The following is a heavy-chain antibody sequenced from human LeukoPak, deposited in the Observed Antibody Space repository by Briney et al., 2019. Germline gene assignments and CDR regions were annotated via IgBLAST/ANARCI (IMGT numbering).Heavy chain of an antibody. D-gene: IGHD3-10*01. Sequence: SETLSLTCTVSGGSISSSTYYWGWIRQPPGQGLQWVGNIYYSGNAYYNPSLKSRVTISVDTSKNQFSLKLSSVTAADTAVYYCARRYGSGDYFDYWGQGTLVTLSS. CDR2: IYYSGNA. CDR1: GGSISSSTYY. J-gene: IGHJ4*02. V-gene: IGHV4-39*07. CDR3: ARRYGSGDYFDY.